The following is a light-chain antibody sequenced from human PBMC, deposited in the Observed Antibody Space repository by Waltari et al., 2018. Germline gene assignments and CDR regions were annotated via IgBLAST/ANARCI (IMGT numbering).Light chain of an antibody. J-gene: IGKJ4*01. V-gene: IGKV3-20*01. CDR2: GAS. Sequence: SCRASQSVSSSYLAWYQQKPGQAPRLLIYGASSRATGIPDRFSGSGSGTDFTLTISRLEPEDFAVYYCQQYGSSHTFGGGTKVEIK. CDR1: QSVSSSY. CDR3: QQYGSSHT.